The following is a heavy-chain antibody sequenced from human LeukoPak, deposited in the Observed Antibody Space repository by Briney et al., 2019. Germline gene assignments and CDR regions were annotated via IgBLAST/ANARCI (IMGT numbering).Heavy chain of an antibody. D-gene: IGHD3-22*01. CDR1: GGSISIYY. CDR3: ARWFCVTDTCLHMDV. Sequence: SESLSLTCTVSGGSISIYYWSWVRQPPGKGLEWSGYIYHTGSAAYNPSLKSRVTMSVDTSKNQFTLKLSSVTAADTAVYYCARWFCVTDTCLHMDVWGKGTTVTVSS. CDR2: IYHTGSA. V-gene: IGHV4-59*08. J-gene: IGHJ6*03.